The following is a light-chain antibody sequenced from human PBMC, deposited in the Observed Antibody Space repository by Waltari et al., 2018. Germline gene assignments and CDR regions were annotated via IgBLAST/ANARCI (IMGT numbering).Light chain of an antibody. J-gene: IGKJ2*01. CDR2: ATS. V-gene: IGKV1-12*01. Sequence: DIQMTQSPSSVSASVGDRVTITCRASQPITSGLAWYQQKPGEAPKLLIYATSSLQPGVPSRFSGSGSGTDFALTSSGLQSEDFGTYYGQQGNSFPYTFGQGTNLDIK. CDR3: QQGNSFPYT. CDR1: QPITSG.